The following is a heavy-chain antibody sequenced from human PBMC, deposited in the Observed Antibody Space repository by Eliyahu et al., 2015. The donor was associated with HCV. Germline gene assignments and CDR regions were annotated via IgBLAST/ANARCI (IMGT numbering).Heavy chain of an antibody. J-gene: IGHJ4*01. CDR2: IIPSXPNX. Sequence: QVQLVQSGAEVTKPGASVKVSCNVSGXMFSSYLIHWVRQAPGQGLEWMGRIIPSXPNXNYAQKFRGRVTMTRDTSTSTVYMELSSLTSEDTAVYYCVREMVGGYFDYWGHGTPVTVSS. CDR3: VREMVGGYFDY. V-gene: IGHV1-46*01. CDR1: GXMFSSYL. D-gene: IGHD3-10*01.